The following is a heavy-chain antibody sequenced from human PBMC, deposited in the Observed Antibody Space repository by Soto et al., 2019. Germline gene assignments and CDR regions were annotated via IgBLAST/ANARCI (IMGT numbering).Heavy chain of an antibody. D-gene: IGHD2-2*01. V-gene: IGHV1-46*01. CDR3: ARERASDIVVVPAAIPGMDV. Sequence: ASVKVSCKASGYTFTSYYMHWVRQAPGQGLEWMGIINPSGGSTSYAQKFQGRVTMTRDTSTSTVYMELSSLRSEDTAVYYCARERASDIVVVPAAIPGMDVWGQGTTVPVSS. J-gene: IGHJ6*02. CDR2: INPSGGST. CDR1: GYTFTSYY.